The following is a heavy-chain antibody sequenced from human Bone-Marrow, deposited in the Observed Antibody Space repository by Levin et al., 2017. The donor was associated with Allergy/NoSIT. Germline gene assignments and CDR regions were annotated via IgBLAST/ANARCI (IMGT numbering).Heavy chain of an antibody. CDR3: TRDPQPGAAADNWFDP. CDR1: GASISSTNW. CDR2: IHHRGGT. J-gene: IGHJ5*02. Sequence: SETLSLTCAVSGASISSTNWWNWVRQAPGKGLERIGEIHHRGGTNYNPSLKSRVIISIDKSKNQFSLRLSSVTAADTAVYYCTRDPQPGAAADNWFDPWGQGTLVTVSS. V-gene: IGHV4-4*02. D-gene: IGHD6-25*01.